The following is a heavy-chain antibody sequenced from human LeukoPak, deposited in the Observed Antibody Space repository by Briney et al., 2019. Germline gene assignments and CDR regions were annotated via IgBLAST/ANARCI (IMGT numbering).Heavy chain of an antibody. CDR2: IYYSGST. D-gene: IGHD3-22*01. J-gene: IGHJ3*02. V-gene: IGHV4-59*11. CDR3: AGDRDYYDSSGYAFDM. Sequence: SQTLSLTCTVSGGSTSSHYWSWIRQPPGKGQEWIGYIYYSGSTNYNPSLKSRVTLSVDTSKKKFSLRLSSVSPLGTALCFCAGDRDYYDSSGYAFDMWGQGTMVTVSS. CDR1: GGSTSSHY.